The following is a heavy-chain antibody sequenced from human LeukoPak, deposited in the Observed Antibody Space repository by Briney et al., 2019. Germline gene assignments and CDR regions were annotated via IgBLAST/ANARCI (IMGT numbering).Heavy chain of an antibody. J-gene: IGHJ2*01. V-gene: IGHV4-39*01. CDR1: GGSISAIPYY. CDR3: ARSPYCGGDCYLYWYFDL. Sequence: SETLSLTCTISGGSISAIPYYWGWIRQPPGKGLEWIGSIYYSGSTYYNPSLKSRVTISVDTSKNQFSLKLSSVTAADTAVYYCARSPYCGGDCYLYWYFDLWGRGTLVTVSS. D-gene: IGHD2-21*02. CDR2: IYYSGST.